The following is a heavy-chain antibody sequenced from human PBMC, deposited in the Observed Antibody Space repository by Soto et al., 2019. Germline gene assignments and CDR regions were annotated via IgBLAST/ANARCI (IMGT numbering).Heavy chain of an antibody. CDR3: ATTPAPMVPTPLFYYYYGMDV. J-gene: IGHJ6*02. D-gene: IGHD3-10*01. CDR1: GGTFSSYA. V-gene: IGHV1-69*13. Sequence: ASVKVSFKASGGTFSSYAISWVRQAPGQGLEWMGGIIPIFGTANYAQKFQGRVTITADESTSTAYMELSSLRSEDTAVYYCATTPAPMVPTPLFYYYYGMDVWGQGTTVTVSS. CDR2: IIPIFGTA.